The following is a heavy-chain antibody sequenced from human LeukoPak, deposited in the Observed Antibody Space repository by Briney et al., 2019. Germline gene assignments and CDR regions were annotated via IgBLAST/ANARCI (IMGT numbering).Heavy chain of an antibody. V-gene: IGHV1-2*02. CDR1: GYSFTDYY. D-gene: IGHD2-21*01. CDR2: INLNSGDI. CDR3: ARADRLHGGPYLIGP. J-gene: IGHJ5*02. Sequence: WASVTVSCKASGYSFTDYYMHWVRQAPGQGLEWMGWINLNSGDIKSAQKFQGRVTVTRDTSITTVYMEVSWLTSDDTAIYYCARADRLHGGPYLIGPWGQGTLVTVSS.